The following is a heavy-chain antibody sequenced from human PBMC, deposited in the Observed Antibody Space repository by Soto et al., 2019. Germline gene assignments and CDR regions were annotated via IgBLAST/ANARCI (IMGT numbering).Heavy chain of an antibody. CDR2: ISPYNGNT. CDR1: RYTFTNFG. CDR3: ARDTGSHQDY. J-gene: IGHJ4*02. D-gene: IGHD2-15*01. V-gene: IGHV1-18*01. Sequence: QVQLVQSGAEVKKPGASVKVSCKASRYTFTNFGISWVRQAPGQGLAWMGWISPYNGNTNYAQKLQVRVTMTTDTSTSTAYMELRSLRSDDTAVYYCARDTGSHQDYWGQGTLVTVSS.